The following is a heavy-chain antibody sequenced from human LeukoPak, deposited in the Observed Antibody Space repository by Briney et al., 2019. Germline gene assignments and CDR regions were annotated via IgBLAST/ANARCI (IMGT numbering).Heavy chain of an antibody. D-gene: IGHD3-22*01. V-gene: IGHV3-23*01. J-gene: IGHJ4*02. Sequence: PGGSLRLSCAASGFTFSSHWMSWVRQAPGKGLEWVSAISGSGGSTYYADSVKGRFTISRDNSKNTLYLQMNSLRAEDTAVYYCAKVTDSSGYVYWGQGTLVTVSS. CDR3: AKVTDSSGYVY. CDR1: GFTFSSHW. CDR2: ISGSGGST.